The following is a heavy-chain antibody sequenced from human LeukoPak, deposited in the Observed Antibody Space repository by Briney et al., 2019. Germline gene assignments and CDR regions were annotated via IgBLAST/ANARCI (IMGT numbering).Heavy chain of an antibody. CDR3: AIRNTYSSSWYGY. J-gene: IGHJ4*02. CDR1: GYSXXXXX. D-gene: IGHD6-13*01. Sequence: GESLQISCKGSGYSXXXXXXGWVRQMPGXGLXXMGIIYPGDSDTRYSPSFQGQVTISADKSISTAYLQWSSLKASDTAMYYCAIRNTYSSSWYGYWGQGTLVTVSS. V-gene: IGHV5-51*01. CDR2: IYPGDSDT.